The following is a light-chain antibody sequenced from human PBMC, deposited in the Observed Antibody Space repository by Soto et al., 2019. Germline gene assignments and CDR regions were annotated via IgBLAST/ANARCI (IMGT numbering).Light chain of an antibody. Sequence: QSVLTQPASVSGSPGQSSTISCTRTSSDVGGYNFVSWYQQHPGKAPKLMIYDVSNRPSGLSNRFSGSKSGNTASLTISGLQAEDEADYYCSSYTSGSTYVFGTGTKVTVL. CDR2: DVS. V-gene: IGLV2-14*01. CDR1: SSDVGGYNF. CDR3: SSYTSGSTYV. J-gene: IGLJ1*01.